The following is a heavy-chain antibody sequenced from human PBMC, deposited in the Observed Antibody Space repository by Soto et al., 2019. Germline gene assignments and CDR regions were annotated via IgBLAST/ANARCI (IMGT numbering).Heavy chain of an antibody. CDR2: LSGSAGST. CDR1: GFTFRNYA. D-gene: IGHD2-15*01. Sequence: EVQLLESGGGLVQPGGSLTLSCAASGFTFRNYAMSWVRQAPGKGLEWVSGLSGSAGSTSYADYVKGWFTISRDNPKNTLYLQRYSLRDEDTALYYCDRKGVVAASHDAFDIWGQGTMVTVSS. CDR3: DRKGVVAASHDAFDI. J-gene: IGHJ3*02. V-gene: IGHV3-23*01.